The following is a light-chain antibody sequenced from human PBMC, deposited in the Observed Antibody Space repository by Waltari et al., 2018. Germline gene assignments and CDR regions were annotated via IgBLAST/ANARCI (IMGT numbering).Light chain of an antibody. CDR2: SNN. CDR3: ATWDDRLTGVL. J-gene: IGLJ3*02. CDR1: ISNIGSNV. V-gene: IGLV1-44*01. Sequence: QSVLTHPPSASGPPGQRVTISCSGGISNIGSNVVHWYQRLGATAPRLLIYSNNQRPSGVPARLSGSKSGPSASLAIGGLRPDDEADYYCATWDDRLTGVLFGGGTKVTVL.